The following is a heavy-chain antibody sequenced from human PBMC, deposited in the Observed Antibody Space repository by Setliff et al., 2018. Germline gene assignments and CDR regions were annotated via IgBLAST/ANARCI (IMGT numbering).Heavy chain of an antibody. D-gene: IGHD2-15*01. CDR1: GFTFSSYW. CDR2: VNDDGSSA. J-gene: IGHJ4*02. V-gene: IGHV3-74*03. Sequence: GSLRLSCAASGFTFSSYWMHWVRQDPGKGLVWVSRVNDDGSSAMYADSVKGRFSISRDNSKNTLYLQMNSLRAEDTAVYYCAKDRGSAEPYYFDYWGQGTLVTVSS. CDR3: AKDRGSAEPYYFDY.